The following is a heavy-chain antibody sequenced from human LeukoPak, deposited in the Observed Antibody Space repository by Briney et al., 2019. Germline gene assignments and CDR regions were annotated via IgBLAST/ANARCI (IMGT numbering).Heavy chain of an antibody. V-gene: IGHV1-69*01. CDR3: ARPTVVTPDIGYYYYMDV. CDR1: GGTFSSYA. CDR2: IIPIFGTA. D-gene: IGHD4-23*01. J-gene: IGHJ6*03. Sequence: SVKVSCKASGGTFSSYAISWVRQAPGQGLEWMGGIIPIFGTANYAQKFQGRVTITADESPSTAYMELSSLRSEDTAVYYCARPTVVTPDIGYYYYMDVWGKGTTVTVSS.